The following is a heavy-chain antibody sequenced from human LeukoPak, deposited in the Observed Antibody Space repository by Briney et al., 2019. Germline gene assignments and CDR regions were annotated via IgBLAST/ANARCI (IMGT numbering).Heavy chain of an antibody. V-gene: IGHV4-39*07. CDR1: GGSISSSSYY. J-gene: IGHJ6*03. D-gene: IGHD6-19*01. Sequence: SETLSLTCTVSGGSISSSSYYWGWIRQPPGKGLEWIGSIYYSGSTYYNPSLKSRVTISVDTSKNQFSLKLSSVTAADTAVYYCAREQSSGWYDGKDYYYYYYMDVWGKGTTVTVSS. CDR2: IYYSGST. CDR3: AREQSSGWYDGKDYYYYYYMDV.